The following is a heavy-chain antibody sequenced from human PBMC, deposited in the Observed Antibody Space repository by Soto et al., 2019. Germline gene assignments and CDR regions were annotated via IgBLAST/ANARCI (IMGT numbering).Heavy chain of an antibody. V-gene: IGHV3-23*01. J-gene: IGHJ6*02. CDR2: ISGSGGST. CDR3: ATMAPKTAVTTWYYSYGMDA. D-gene: IGHD4-17*01. CDR1: GFTFSSYA. Sequence: EVQLLESGGGVVQPGGSLRLSCAASGFTFSSYAMSWVRQAPGKGLEWVSAISGSGGSTYYADSVKGRFTISRDNSKNTMYLQTNSVRTEQTAVYYCATMAPKTAVTTWYYSYGMDAWGQGTPVTVSS.